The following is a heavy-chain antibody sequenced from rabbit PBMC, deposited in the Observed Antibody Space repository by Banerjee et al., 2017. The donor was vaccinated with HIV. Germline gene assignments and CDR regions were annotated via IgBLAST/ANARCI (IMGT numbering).Heavy chain of an antibody. V-gene: IGHV1S45*01. CDR2: INTSTGNT. J-gene: IGHJ6*01. Sequence: SGGDLVKPEGSLTLTCKASGIDFSSRAMCWVRQAPGKGLEWIACINTSTGNTVYASWAKGPFTISKTSSTTVTLRMTSLTAADTATYFCARDERYGGTSFSGMDLWGPGTLVTVS. CDR3: ARDERYGGTSFSGMDL. D-gene: IGHD2-1*01. CDR1: GIDFSSRA.